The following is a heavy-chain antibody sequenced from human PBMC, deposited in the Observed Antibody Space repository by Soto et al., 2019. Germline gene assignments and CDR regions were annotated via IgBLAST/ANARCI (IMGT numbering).Heavy chain of an antibody. Sequence: QVQLVESGGGVVQTGRSLRLSCAASGLTFSSYGMHWVRQAPGKGLEWVAVISYDGSNKYYADSVKGRFTISRDNSKNTLYLQMNRLRAEDTAMYYCAKAHIFEGYCSGGSCYPVYFQHWGQGTLVTVSS. CDR3: AKAHIFEGYCSGGSCYPVYFQH. CDR1: GLTFSSYG. D-gene: IGHD2-15*01. V-gene: IGHV3-30*18. J-gene: IGHJ1*01. CDR2: ISYDGSNK.